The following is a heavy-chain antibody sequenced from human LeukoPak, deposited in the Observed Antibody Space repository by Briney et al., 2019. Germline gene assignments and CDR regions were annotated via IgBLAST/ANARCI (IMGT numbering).Heavy chain of an antibody. CDR2: ISSSSSYI. V-gene: IGHV3-21*01. Sequence: KPGGSLRLSCAASGFTFSSYSMNWVRQASGKGLEWVSSISSSSSYIYYADSVKGRFTISRDNAKNSLYLQMNSLRAEDTAVYYCARDPSEAGLFDYWGQGTLVTVSS. CDR1: GFTFSSYS. J-gene: IGHJ4*02. D-gene: IGHD6-19*01. CDR3: ARDPSEAGLFDY.